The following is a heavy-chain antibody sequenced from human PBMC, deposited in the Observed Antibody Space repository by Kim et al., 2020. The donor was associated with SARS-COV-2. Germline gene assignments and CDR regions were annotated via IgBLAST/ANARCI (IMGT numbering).Heavy chain of an antibody. CDR3: ARWPVTKSSGWYVRSLGYYYGMDV. CDR2: IGTAGDT. Sequence: GGSLRLSCAASGFTFSSYVMHWVRQATGKGLEWVSAIGTAGDTYYPGSVKGRFTISRENAKNSLYLQMNSLRAGDTAVYYCARWPVTKSSGWYVRSLGYYYGMDVCGQGTTVTVSS. V-gene: IGHV3-13*04. D-gene: IGHD6-19*01. J-gene: IGHJ6*02. CDR1: GFTFSSYV.